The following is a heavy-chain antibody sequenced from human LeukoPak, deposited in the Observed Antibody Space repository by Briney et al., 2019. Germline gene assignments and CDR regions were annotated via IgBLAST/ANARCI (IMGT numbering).Heavy chain of an antibody. D-gene: IGHD5-12*01. V-gene: IGHV4-34*01. J-gene: IGHJ4*02. CDR3: ARGRGDSGYIDY. CDR2: INHSGST. CDR1: GGSFSGYY. Sequence: PSETLSLTCAVYGGSFSGYYWSWIRQPPGKGLEWIGEINHSGSTNYNPSLKSRVTISVDTSKNQFSLKLSSVTAADTAVYYCARGRGDSGYIDYWGQGTLVTVSS.